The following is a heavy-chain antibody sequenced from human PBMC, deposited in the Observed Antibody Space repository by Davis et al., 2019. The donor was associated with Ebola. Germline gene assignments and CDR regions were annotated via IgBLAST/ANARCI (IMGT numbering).Heavy chain of an antibody. J-gene: IGHJ6*04. V-gene: IGHV3-23*01. CDR2: ISCCGGST. CDR3: AKSGLSFGVVKYHYGMDV. Sequence: GSLRLSCTDSVITFSSYAMTWVRQPPGKGLEWVSAISCCGGSTYYADSVKGRFTISRDNSKKTLYLQMNSLRAEDTAVYYCAKSGLSFGVVKYHYGMDVWSKGTTVTVSS. CDR1: VITFSSYA. D-gene: IGHD3-3*01.